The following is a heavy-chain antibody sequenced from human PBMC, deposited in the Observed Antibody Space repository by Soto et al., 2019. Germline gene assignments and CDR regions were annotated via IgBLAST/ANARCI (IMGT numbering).Heavy chain of an antibody. V-gene: IGHV4-34*01. CDR2: INHSGST. Sequence: KTSETLSLTCAVYGGSFSGYYWSWIRQPPGKGLEWIGEINHSGSTNYNPSLKSRVTISVDTSKNQFSLKLSSVTAADTAVYYCARGPLLRAFDYWGQGTLVTVSS. CDR1: GGSFSGYY. J-gene: IGHJ4*02. D-gene: IGHD3-10*01. CDR3: ARGPLLRAFDY.